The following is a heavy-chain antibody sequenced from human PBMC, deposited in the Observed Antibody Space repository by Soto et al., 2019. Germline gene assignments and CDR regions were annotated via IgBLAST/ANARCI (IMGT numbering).Heavy chain of an antibody. Sequence: GGSLRLSCTASGFIFSAYGMTWVRQAPGKGLEWLAYMSQGGDEKYSVDSVKGRFTISRDNAQNSLYLQMNSLRDEDTAVYYCARIFSPLYNCHLDYWGQGTLVTVSS. J-gene: IGHJ4*02. CDR1: GFIFSAYG. CDR3: ARIFSPLYNCHLDY. CDR2: MSQGGDEK. V-gene: IGHV3-7*01. D-gene: IGHD1-20*01.